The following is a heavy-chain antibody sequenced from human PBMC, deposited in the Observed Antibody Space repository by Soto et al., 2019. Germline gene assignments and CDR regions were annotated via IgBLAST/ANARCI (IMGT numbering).Heavy chain of an antibody. Sequence: QVQLVQSGAEVKKPGASVKVSCKASGYTFTSYYMHWVRQAPGQGLEWMGKINPSGGSTSYAQKFHGRVTMTRDTSTSTVDMELSSQRSEDTAVYYCASQSQPEYSEGYITPTMDYWCQGTLVTVSS. CDR1: GYTFTSYY. D-gene: IGHD5-18*01. CDR2: INPSGGST. J-gene: IGHJ4*02. V-gene: IGHV1-46*01. CDR3: ASQSQPEYSEGYITPTMDY.